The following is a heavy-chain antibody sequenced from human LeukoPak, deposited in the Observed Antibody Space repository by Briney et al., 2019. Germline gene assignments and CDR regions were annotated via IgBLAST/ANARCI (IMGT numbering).Heavy chain of an antibody. CDR1: GGSISSYY. D-gene: IGHD3-22*01. CDR3: ARTKYYYDSSGYYRNYYFDY. V-gene: IGHV4-59*08. J-gene: IGHJ4*02. Sequence: SETLSLTCTVSGGSISSYYWGWIRQPPGKGLEWIGYIYYSGSTNYNPSLKSRVTISVDTSKNQFSLKLSSVTAADTAVYYCARTKYYYDSSGYYRNYYFDYWGQGTLVTVSS. CDR2: IYYSGST.